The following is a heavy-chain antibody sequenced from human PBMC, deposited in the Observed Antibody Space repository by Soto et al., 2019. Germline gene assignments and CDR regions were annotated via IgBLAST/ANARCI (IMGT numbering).Heavy chain of an antibody. Sequence: QVQLQQWGAGLLKPSETLSLTCAVSGGSFSGYYWSWIRQPPGKGLEWIGEINHSGSTNYNPSLKSRVTISVDTSKNQFSLKLSSVTAADTAVYYCARGRGYTSGWGYWYFDLWGRGTLVTVSS. D-gene: IGHD6-19*01. V-gene: IGHV4-34*01. CDR1: GGSFSGYY. CDR2: INHSGST. J-gene: IGHJ2*01. CDR3: ARGRGYTSGWGYWYFDL.